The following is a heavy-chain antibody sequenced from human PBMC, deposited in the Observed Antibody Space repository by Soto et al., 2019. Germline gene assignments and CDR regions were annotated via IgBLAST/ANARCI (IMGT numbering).Heavy chain of an antibody. CDR3: ARDSGYYYDSSGYYLY. V-gene: IGHV3-30-3*01. Sequence: LRLSCAASGFTFSSYAMHWVRQAPGKGLEWVAVISYDGSNKYYADSVKGRFTISRDNSKNTLYLQMNSLRAEDTAVYYCARDSGYYYDSSGYYLYWGQGTLVTVSS. CDR1: GFTFSSYA. J-gene: IGHJ4*02. CDR2: ISYDGSNK. D-gene: IGHD3-22*01.